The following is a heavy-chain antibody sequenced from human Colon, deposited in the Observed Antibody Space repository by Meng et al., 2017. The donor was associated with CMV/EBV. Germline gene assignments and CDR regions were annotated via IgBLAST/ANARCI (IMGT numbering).Heavy chain of an antibody. CDR2: ISYDGSEI. CDR1: GFTLSGYG. D-gene: IGHD5-12*01. Sequence: SGFTLSGYGIHWVRQAPGKGLEWVAVISYDGSEIYYADSVKGRFTISRDNSKNTLYLHMTSLRAEDTAVYYCAKDIWYSGYGYFDYWGQGTLVTVSS. J-gene: IGHJ4*02. CDR3: AKDIWYSGYGYFDY. V-gene: IGHV3-30*18.